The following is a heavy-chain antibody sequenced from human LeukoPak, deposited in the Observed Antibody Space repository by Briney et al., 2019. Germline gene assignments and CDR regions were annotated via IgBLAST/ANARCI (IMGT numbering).Heavy chain of an antibody. CDR3: ASSVASSEYNWFDP. D-gene: IGHD5-12*01. CDR1: GYTFTGYY. CDR2: INPNSGGT. Sequence: ASVKVSCKASGYTFTGYYMHWVRQAPGQGLEWMGWINPNSGGTNYAQKFQGRVTMTRDTSISTAYMELRSLRSDDTAVYYCASSVASSEYNWFDPWGQGTLVTVSS. V-gene: IGHV1-2*02. J-gene: IGHJ5*02.